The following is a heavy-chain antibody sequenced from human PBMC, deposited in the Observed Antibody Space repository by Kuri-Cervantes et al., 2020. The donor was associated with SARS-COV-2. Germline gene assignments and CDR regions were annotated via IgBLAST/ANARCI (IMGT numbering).Heavy chain of an antibody. CDR1: GGSISSHY. CDR2: IYYSGST. Sequence: ETLSLTCTVSGGSISSHYWSWIRQPPGKGLEWIGYIYYSGSTNYNPSLKSRVTISVDTSKNQFSLKLSSVTAADTAVYYCARRSFSYYYMDVWGKGTTVTVSS. CDR3: ARRSFSYYYMDV. V-gene: IGHV4-59*11. J-gene: IGHJ6*03. D-gene: IGHD3-16*02.